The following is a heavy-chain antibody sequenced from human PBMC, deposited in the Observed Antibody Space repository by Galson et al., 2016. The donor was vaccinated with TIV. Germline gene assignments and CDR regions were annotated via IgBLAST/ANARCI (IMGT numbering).Heavy chain of an antibody. CDR1: QFPFSDYW. CDR2: IKQDGSDR. J-gene: IGHJ6*02. V-gene: IGHV3-7*01. CDR3: ARGALDTDREYHYYYGLDV. D-gene: IGHD5-18*01. Sequence: SLRLSCAASQFPFSDYWMNWIRQAPGKGLEWVATIKQDGSDRYYGDSVKGRFTISRDNAKNTLYLQMNSLSADDTAVYYCARGALDTDREYHYYYGLDVWGQGTTVTVSS.